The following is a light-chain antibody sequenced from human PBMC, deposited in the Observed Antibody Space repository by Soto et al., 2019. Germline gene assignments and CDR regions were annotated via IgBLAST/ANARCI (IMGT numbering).Light chain of an antibody. CDR1: QSVGDY. J-gene: IGKJ5*01. CDR2: DAS. V-gene: IGKV3-11*01. Sequence: TVLTQSPATLSLSPGERATLSCRSSQSVGDYLAWYQQKPGQAPRLLIYDASNRAAGVPYRFRGSGSGTDFTPTISSVEPEDFGVYYCQQRSDWPPITFGQGTRREIK. CDR3: QQRSDWPPIT.